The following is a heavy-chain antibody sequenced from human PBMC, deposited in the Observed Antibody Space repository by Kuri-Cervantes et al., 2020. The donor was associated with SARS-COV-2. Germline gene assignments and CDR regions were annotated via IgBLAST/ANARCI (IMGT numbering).Heavy chain of an antibody. D-gene: IGHD2/OR15-2a*01. V-gene: IGHV4-59*01. CDR1: GGSISSYY. CDR3: ARASMRGWFDP. Sequence: GSLRLSCTVSGGSISSYYWTWIRQPPGKGLEWMGYIYFSGITHYNPSLKSRVTISVDTYQTQFSLKVRSVTAADTAVYYCARASMRGWFDPWGQGTLVTVSS. CDR2: IYFSGIT. J-gene: IGHJ5*02.